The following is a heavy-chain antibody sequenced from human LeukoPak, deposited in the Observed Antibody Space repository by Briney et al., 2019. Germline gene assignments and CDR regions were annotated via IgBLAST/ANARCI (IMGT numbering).Heavy chain of an antibody. V-gene: IGHV3-13*01. CDR3: AKDEARQQLGY. Sequence: GGSLRLSCAASGFTFSSYDMHWVRQATGKGLEWVSAIGTAGDTYYPGSVKGRFTISRDNSKNTLYLQMNSLRAEDTAVYYCAKDEARQQLGYWGQGTLVTVSS. CDR2: IGTAGDT. CDR1: GFTFSSYD. J-gene: IGHJ4*02. D-gene: IGHD6-13*01.